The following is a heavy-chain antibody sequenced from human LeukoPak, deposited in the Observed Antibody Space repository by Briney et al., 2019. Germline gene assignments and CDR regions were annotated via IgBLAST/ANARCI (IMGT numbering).Heavy chain of an antibody. V-gene: IGHV3-13*01. CDR2: IGTAGEI. CDR1: GFTFSSYD. CDR3: ARAAYSSTWYSRYFDL. Sequence: GGSLRLSCAASGFTFSSYDIHWVRHATGKGLEWVSGIGTAGEIYYPGSVKGRFTISRENANNSLYLQMNSLRARDTAVYYCARAAYSSTWYSRYFDLWGRGTLVTVSS. D-gene: IGHD6-13*01. J-gene: IGHJ2*01.